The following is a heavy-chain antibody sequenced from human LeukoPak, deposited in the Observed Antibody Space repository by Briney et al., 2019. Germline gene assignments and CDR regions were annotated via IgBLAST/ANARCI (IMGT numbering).Heavy chain of an antibody. D-gene: IGHD6-13*01. Sequence: GGSLRLSCAASGFTFSSYGMHWVRQAPGKGLEWVAFIRNDGSKKYYADSVKGRFTISRDNSKNTLYLQMNSLRVEDTAVYYCAKEGVAAAFDPWGQGTLVTVSS. CDR2: IRNDGSKK. CDR3: AKEGVAAAFDP. J-gene: IGHJ5*02. CDR1: GFTFSSYG. V-gene: IGHV3-30*02.